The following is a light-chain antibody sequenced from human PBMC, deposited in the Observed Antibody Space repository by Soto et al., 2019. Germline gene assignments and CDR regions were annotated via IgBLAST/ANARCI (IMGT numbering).Light chain of an antibody. V-gene: IGKV3D-15*01. Sequence: EIVMTQSPATLSVSPGERATLSCRASQSVSSLAWYQQKPGQTPRLLIYAASTRATGMPARFSGSGSGTEFTLTIRSLQSEDFAVYYCQQYDNWPHTFGQGTKLEIK. J-gene: IGKJ2*01. CDR3: QQYDNWPHT. CDR2: AAS. CDR1: QSVSS.